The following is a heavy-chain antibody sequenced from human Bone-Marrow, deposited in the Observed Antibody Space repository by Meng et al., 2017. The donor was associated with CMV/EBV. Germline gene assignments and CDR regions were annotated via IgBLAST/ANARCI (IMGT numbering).Heavy chain of an antibody. CDR2: INPHSGGT. D-gene: IGHD3-3*01. CDR3: ARLFHTTLGTNYYYGMDV. Sequence: ASVKVSCKASGYTFTGYNIHWVRQAPGQGLEWLGWINPHSGGTIYAQKFEDRVTLTSDTSISTAYMELRRLRSDDTAVFVCARLFHTTLGTNYYYGMDVWGPGTTVTVSS. J-gene: IGHJ6*02. V-gene: IGHV1-2*02. CDR1: GYTFTGYN.